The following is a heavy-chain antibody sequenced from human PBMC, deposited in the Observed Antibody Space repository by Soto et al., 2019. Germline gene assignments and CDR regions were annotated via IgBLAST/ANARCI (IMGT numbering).Heavy chain of an antibody. CDR1: GGSISSGGYY. J-gene: IGHJ4*02. D-gene: IGHD5-18*01. Sequence: PSETLSLTCTVSGGSISSGGYYWSWIRQHPGKGLEWIGYIYYSGSTYYNPSLKSRVTISVDTSKNQFSLKLSSVTAADTAVYYCARAPGYSYGPKTYNFDYWGQGTLVTVSS. V-gene: IGHV4-31*03. CDR3: ARAPGYSYGPKTYNFDY. CDR2: IYYSGST.